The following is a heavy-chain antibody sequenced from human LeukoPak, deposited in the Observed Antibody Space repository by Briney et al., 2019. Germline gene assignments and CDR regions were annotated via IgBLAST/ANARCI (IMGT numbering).Heavy chain of an antibody. D-gene: IGHD3-10*01. CDR3: ASFGELSGYFDY. J-gene: IGHJ4*02. Sequence: SETLSLTCTVSGGSISSGSYYWGWIRQPPGKGLEWIGSIYYSGSTYYNPSLKSRVTISVDTSKNQFSLKLSSVTAADTAVYYCASFGELSGYFDYWGQGTLVTVSS. CDR2: IYYSGST. CDR1: GGSISSGSYY. V-gene: IGHV4-39*01.